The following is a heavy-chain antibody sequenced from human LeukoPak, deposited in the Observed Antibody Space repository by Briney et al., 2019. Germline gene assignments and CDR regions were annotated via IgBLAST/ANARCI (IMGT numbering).Heavy chain of an antibody. CDR1: GGSISSSSYY. Sequence: SETLSLTCTVSGGSISSSSYYWGWIRQPPGKGLEWIGSIYYSGSTYYNPSLKSRVTISVDTSKNQFSLRLSSVTAADTAVYYCARGEKVVVINYWGQGTLVTVSS. CDR3: ARGEKVVVINY. J-gene: IGHJ4*02. CDR2: IYYSGST. D-gene: IGHD3-22*01. V-gene: IGHV4-39*07.